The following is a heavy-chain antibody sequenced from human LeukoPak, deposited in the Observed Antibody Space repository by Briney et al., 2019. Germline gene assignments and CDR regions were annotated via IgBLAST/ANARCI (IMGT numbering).Heavy chain of an antibody. V-gene: IGHV1-46*01. CDR1: GYTFTSYY. J-gene: IGHJ4*02. CDR2: INPSGGST. Sequence: ASVKVSCKASGYTFTSYYMHWVRQAPGQGLEWMGIINPSGGSTSYAQKFQGRVTMTRDMSTSTVYMELTRLRSDDTAMYYCVRIYRGPDYWGQGTLVTVSS. D-gene: IGHD3-10*01. CDR3: VRIYRGPDY.